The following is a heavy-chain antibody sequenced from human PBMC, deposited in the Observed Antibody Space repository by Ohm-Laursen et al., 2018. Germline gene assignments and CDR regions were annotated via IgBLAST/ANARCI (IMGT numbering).Heavy chain of an antibody. CDR3: TRGRSPQFDAFDI. CDR1: GFTFSSYS. D-gene: IGHD5-24*01. Sequence: SLRLSCAASGFTFSSYSMNRVRQAPGKGLVWVSHIKNDGSTTTYADSVKGRFTISRDNARNTLYLEMNSLRAEDTAVYYCTRGRSPQFDAFDIWGQGTMVTVFS. V-gene: IGHV3-74*01. J-gene: IGHJ3*02. CDR2: IKNDGSTT.